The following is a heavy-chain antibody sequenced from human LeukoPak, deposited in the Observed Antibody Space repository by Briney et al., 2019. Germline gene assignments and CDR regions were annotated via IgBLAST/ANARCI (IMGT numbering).Heavy chain of an antibody. V-gene: IGHV4-39*07. J-gene: IGHJ4*02. CDR1: GGSVSSSSYY. D-gene: IGHD3-22*01. Sequence: SETLSLTCTVSGGSVSSSSYYWGWIRQPPGKGLEWIGSIYYSGSTYYNPSLKSRVTISVDTSKNQFSLKLSSVTAADTAVYYCARGRGRYYDSSGYYFDYWGQGTLVTVSS. CDR3: ARGRGRYYDSSGYYFDY. CDR2: IYYSGST.